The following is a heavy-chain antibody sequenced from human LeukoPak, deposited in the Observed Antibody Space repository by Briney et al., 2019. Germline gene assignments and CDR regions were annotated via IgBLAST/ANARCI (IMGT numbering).Heavy chain of an antibody. CDR3: AKDITHTVTVSAVDY. V-gene: IGHV3-23*01. J-gene: IGHJ4*02. CDR2: ISGSGGST. Sequence: GGSLRLSCAASGFTFSSYAMSWVRQAPGKGLEWVSAISGSGGSTYYADSVKGRFTISRDNSKNTLYLQMNSLRAEDTAVYYCAKDITHTVTVSAVDYWGQGTLVTVSS. CDR1: GFTFSSYA. D-gene: IGHD4-17*01.